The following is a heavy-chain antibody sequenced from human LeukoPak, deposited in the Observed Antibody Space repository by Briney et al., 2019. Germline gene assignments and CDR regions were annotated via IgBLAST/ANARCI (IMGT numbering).Heavy chain of an antibody. J-gene: IGHJ4*02. Sequence: SETLSLTCTVSGGSISSYYWSWIRQPPGKGLEWIGYIYYSGSTNYNPSLKSRVTISVDTSKNQFSLKLSSVTAADTAVYYCARNVRSSGYYYYFDYWGREPWSPSPQ. CDR2: IYYSGST. CDR3: ARNVRSSGYYYYFDY. CDR1: GGSISSYY. V-gene: IGHV4-59*08. D-gene: IGHD3-22*01.